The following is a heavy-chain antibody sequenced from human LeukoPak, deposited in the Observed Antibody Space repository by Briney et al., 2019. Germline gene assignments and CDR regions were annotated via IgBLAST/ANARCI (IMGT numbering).Heavy chain of an antibody. CDR2: IYYSGST. CDR1: GGSISSSSYY. V-gene: IGHV4-39*07. D-gene: IGHD6-13*01. Sequence: SETLSLTCTVSGGSISSSSYYWGWIRQPPGKGLEWIGSIYYSGSTYYNPSLKSRVTISVDTSKNQFSLKLSSVTAADTAVYYCARGSRYSSSSCFDYWGQGTLVTVSS. J-gene: IGHJ4*02. CDR3: ARGSRYSSSSCFDY.